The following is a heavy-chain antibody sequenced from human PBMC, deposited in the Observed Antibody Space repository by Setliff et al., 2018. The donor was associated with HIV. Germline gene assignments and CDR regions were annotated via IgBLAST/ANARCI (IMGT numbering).Heavy chain of an antibody. CDR1: GGTFNTYV. CDR2: IIPILGVA. V-gene: IGHV1-69*10. CDR3: TRVPGWTDH. D-gene: IGHD6-19*01. J-gene: IGHJ1*01. Sequence: ASVKVSCKASGGTFNTYVISWLRQAPGQGLEWMGGIIPILGVANYAQKFQGRLTITADKSTNTAYMELSSLKSDDTAVYFCTRVPGWTDHWGQGTQVTVPQ.